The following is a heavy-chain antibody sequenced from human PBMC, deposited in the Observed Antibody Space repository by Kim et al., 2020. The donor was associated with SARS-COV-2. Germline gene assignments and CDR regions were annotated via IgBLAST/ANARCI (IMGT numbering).Heavy chain of an antibody. J-gene: IGHJ5*02. CDR1: GFTFNTYA. CDR2: ISGGGDST. Sequence: GGSLRLSCAXSGFTFNTYAMSWVRQAPGKGLEWVLSISGGGDSTYSADSVKGRFTISRDNAKNKLYLQMSSLRADDTAVYYCVRFQRSKFTLGLDWFDPWGPGTLVTVSS. CDR3: VRFQRSKFTLGLDWFDP. D-gene: IGHD3-10*01. V-gene: IGHV3-23*01.